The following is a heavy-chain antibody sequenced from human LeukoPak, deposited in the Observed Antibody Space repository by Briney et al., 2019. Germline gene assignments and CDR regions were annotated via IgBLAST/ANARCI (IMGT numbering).Heavy chain of an antibody. CDR2: INHSGST. Sequence: GSLRLSCAASGFTFSNYGMSWVRQPPGKGLEWIGEINHSGSTNYNPSLKSRVTISVDTSKNQFSLKLSSVTAADTAVYYCARGPPKPYYDFWSGYPYYYYGMDVWGQGTTVTVSS. J-gene: IGHJ6*02. V-gene: IGHV4-34*01. CDR3: ARGPPKPYYDFWSGYPYYYYGMDV. D-gene: IGHD3-3*01. CDR1: GFTFSNYG.